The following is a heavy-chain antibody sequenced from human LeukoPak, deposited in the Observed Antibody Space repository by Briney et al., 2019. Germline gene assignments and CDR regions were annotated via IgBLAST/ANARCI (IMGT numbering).Heavy chain of an antibody. V-gene: IGHV3-7*03. CDR2: IKQDGGEK. J-gene: IGHJ6*04. D-gene: IGHD2-2*01. CDR1: GFTFNDYW. CDR3: VRDCSSASLSSGCYYAMDV. Sequence: GGSLRLSCAASGFTFNDYWMTWVRQAPGKGLEWVAHIKQDGGEKYYVDSLKGRFTISGGNAKNSLFLQMNSLRAEDTAVYYCVRDCSSASLSSGCYYAMDVWGKGTTVTVSS.